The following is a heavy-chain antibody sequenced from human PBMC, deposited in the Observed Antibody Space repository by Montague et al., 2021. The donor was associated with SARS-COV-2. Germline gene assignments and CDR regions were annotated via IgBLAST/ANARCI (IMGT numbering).Heavy chain of an antibody. Sequence: SRSLSCPASGFTFSSYAMSCVRQAPGKGLEWVSAISGSCGSTHYSDSVKGRFTISSDNSKNTLYLQMNSLRAEDTAVYYCAKAAWGGSYYAGWGYVDFWGQGTVVTVSA. CDR3: AKAAWGGSYYAGWGYVDF. V-gene: IGHV3-23*01. CDR1: GFTFSSYA. CDR2: ISGSCGST. J-gene: IGHJ4*02. D-gene: IGHD1-26*01.